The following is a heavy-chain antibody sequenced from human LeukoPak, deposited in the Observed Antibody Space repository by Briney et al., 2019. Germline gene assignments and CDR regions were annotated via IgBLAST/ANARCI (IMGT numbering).Heavy chain of an antibody. CDR2: IRYDGSNK. D-gene: IGHD2-15*01. J-gene: IGHJ6*03. Sequence: GGSLRLSCAASGFTFSSYGMHWVRQAPGKGLEWVAFIRYDGSNKYYADSVKGRFTISRDNSKNTLYLQMNSLKTEDTAVYYCTTDRDCSGGSCYSRYYYYYMDVWGKGTTVTVSS. CDR1: GFTFSSYG. CDR3: TTDRDCSGGSCYSRYYYYYMDV. V-gene: IGHV3-30*02.